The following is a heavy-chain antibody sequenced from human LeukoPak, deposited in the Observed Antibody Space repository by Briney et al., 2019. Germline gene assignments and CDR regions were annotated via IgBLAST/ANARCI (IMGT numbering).Heavy chain of an antibody. CDR1: GFTFSSYS. V-gene: IGHV3-21*01. J-gene: IGHJ4*02. D-gene: IGHD4-17*01. Sequence: GRSLRLSCAASGFTFSSYSMNWVRQAPGKGLEWVSSISSSSSYIYYADSVKGRFTISRDNAKNSLYLQMNSLRAEDTAVYYCARSGDDYGDLYFDYWGQGTLVTVSS. CDR2: ISSSSSYI. CDR3: ARSGDDYGDLYFDY.